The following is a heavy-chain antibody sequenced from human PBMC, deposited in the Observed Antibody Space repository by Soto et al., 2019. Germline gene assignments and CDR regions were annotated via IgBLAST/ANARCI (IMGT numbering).Heavy chain of an antibody. CDR1: GFTFSSYG. J-gene: IGHJ6*02. Sequence: QVQLVESGGGVVQPGRSLRLSCAASGFTFSSYGMHWVRQAPGKGLEWVAVISYDGSNKYYADSVKGRFTISRDNSKNTLYLQMNSLRAEDTAVYYCAKGGYCSGGSCYSKTPHYGMDVWGQGTTVTVSS. V-gene: IGHV3-30*18. D-gene: IGHD2-15*01. CDR2: ISYDGSNK. CDR3: AKGGYCSGGSCYSKTPHYGMDV.